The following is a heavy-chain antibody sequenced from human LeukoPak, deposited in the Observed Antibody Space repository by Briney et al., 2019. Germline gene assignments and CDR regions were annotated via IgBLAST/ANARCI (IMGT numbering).Heavy chain of an antibody. CDR3: TREYWGIDY. D-gene: IGHD3-16*01. Sequence: PGGSLRLSCAASGFVFTTYTISWVRQAPGKGPEWVANIKEDESERNYVDSVKGRFTISRDNTKNFMYLEMNSLRVEDTAIYYCTREYWGIDYWGQGVLVTVSS. J-gene: IGHJ4*02. CDR1: GFVFTTYT. V-gene: IGHV3-7*01. CDR2: IKEDESER.